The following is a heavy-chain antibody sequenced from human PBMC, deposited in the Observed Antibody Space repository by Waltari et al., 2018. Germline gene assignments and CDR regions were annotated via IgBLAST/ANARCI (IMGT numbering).Heavy chain of an antibody. CDR2: IYYSGST. D-gene: IGHD2-2*01. J-gene: IGHJ4*02. CDR1: GGSIRPGGSH. V-gene: IGHV4-31*03. Sequence: QVQLQESGPGLVQPSQTLPPPCPVSGGSIRPGGSHWPGLRQHPGKGLEWIGYIYYSGSTYYNPSLKSRVTISVDTSKNQFSLKLSSVTAADTAVYYCARGKAAMDISLDYWGQGTLVTVSS. CDR3: ARGKAAMDISLDY.